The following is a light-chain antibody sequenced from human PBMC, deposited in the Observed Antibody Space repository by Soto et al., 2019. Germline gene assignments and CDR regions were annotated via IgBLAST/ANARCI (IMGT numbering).Light chain of an antibody. CDR3: QQSYSTPQT. CDR1: QSISNY. Sequence: DIQMTQSPSSLSASVGDRVTITCRASQSISNYLNWYQQKPGKAPKLLIYAASSLQSGVPSRFSGSGSGTDFTLTISSLQPADFATYYCQQSYSTPQTFGQGTKLEIK. V-gene: IGKV1-39*01. CDR2: AAS. J-gene: IGKJ2*01.